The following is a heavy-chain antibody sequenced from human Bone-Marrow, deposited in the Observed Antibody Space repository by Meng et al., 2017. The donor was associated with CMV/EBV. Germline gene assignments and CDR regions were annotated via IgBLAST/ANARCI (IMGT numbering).Heavy chain of an antibody. CDR3: ARVKGRLRYFDWLWRGEDY. CDR1: GGTFSSYA. CDR2: IIPIFGTA. J-gene: IGHJ4*02. V-gene: IGHV1-69*05. D-gene: IGHD3-9*01. Sequence: SVKVSCKASGGTFSSYAISWVRQAPGQGLEWMGRIIPIFGTANYAQKFQGRVTITTDESTSTAYMELSSLRSEDTAVYYCARVKGRLRYFDWLWRGEDYWGQGTLVTVSS.